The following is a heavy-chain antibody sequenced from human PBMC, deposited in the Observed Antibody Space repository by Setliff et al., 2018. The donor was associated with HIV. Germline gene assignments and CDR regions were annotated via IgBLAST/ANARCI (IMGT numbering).Heavy chain of an antibody. CDR1: GYTFINFY. D-gene: IGHD3-3*01. J-gene: IGHJ4*02. V-gene: IGHV1-46*01. CDR3: ARGQNGGISGVD. Sequence: VASVKVSCKASGYTFINFYLHWVRQAPGQGLEWMGMIIPDGGTTTYAQKFRGRVRTTRDTSITTAYMELSSLRSEDTAVYYCARGQNGGISGVDWGQGTLVTVSS. CDR2: IIPDGGTT.